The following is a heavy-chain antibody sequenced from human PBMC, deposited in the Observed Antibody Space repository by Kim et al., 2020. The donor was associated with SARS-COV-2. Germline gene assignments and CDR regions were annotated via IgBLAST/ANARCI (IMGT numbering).Heavy chain of an antibody. CDR3: ARDRGSGDFRPGALDY. J-gene: IGHJ4*02. CDR1: GFSFSSFV. CDR2: ISYDGSDK. V-gene: IGHV3-30*04. Sequence: GGSLRLSCAASGFSFSSFVIHWVRQAPGKGLEWVAFISYDGSDKFYADSVRGRFTISRDNSNNSLYLQMNSLRHEDTAMYYCARDRGSGDFRPGALDYWGQGTPVTVSS. D-gene: IGHD3-10*01.